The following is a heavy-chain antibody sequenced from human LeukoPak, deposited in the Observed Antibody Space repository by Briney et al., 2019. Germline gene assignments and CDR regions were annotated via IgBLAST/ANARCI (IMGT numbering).Heavy chain of an antibody. CDR2: IHYTEST. V-gene: IGHV4-59*01. J-gene: IGHJ4*02. Sequence: SETLSLTCTVSGGSINNYYWAWIRQPPGKGLEWIGYIHYTESTSYNPSLMGRVTMSVDTSKNQFSLKLTSVIAADTAVYYCARTLSSGPSDNWGQGALVTVSS. CDR1: GGSINNYY. D-gene: IGHD3-10*02. CDR3: ARTLSSGPSDN.